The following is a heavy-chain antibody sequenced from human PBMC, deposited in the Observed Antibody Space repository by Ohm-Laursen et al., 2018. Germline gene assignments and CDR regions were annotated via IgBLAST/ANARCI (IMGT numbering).Heavy chain of an antibody. CDR1: GFTFSNAW. V-gene: IGHV3-15*01. CDR2: IKRKADGETT. Sequence: SLRLSCAAAGFTFSNAWMSWVRQAPGKGLEWVGRIKRKADGETTDYAAPVKDRLTISRDDSKTTLYLQMNSLKTEDTAVYYCTTPYYDFWSGYWGQGTLVTVSS. J-gene: IGHJ4*02. CDR3: TTPYYDFWSGY. D-gene: IGHD3-3*01.